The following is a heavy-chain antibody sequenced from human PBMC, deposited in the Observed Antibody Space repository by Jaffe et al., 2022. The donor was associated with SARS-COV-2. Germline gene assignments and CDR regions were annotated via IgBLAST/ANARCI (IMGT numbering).Heavy chain of an antibody. D-gene: IGHD4-17*01. V-gene: IGHV3-48*01. J-gene: IGHJ6*03. CDR1: GFTFSSYS. CDR2: ISSSSSTI. CDR3: ARTMTTVTTFYYYYMDV. Sequence: EVQLVESGGGLVQPGGSLRLSCAASGFTFSSYSMNWVRQAPGKGLEWVSYISSSSSTIYYADSVKGRFTISRDNAKNSLYLQMNSLRAEDTAVYYCARTMTTVTTFYYYYMDVWGKGTTVTVSS.